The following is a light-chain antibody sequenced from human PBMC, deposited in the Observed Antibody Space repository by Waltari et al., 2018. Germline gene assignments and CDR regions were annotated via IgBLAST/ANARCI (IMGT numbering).Light chain of an antibody. CDR3: AAWDDSLSAYV. Sequence: QSVLTQPPSASATPGQRVTITCAESSSNTKHNSGDWYQQCPGTAPKLLMYRNHQRPSGVPDRFSGAKSGTSASMAISGLRSEDEADYYFAAWDDSLSAYVFGTGTTVTVL. V-gene: IGLV1-47*01. CDR2: RNH. J-gene: IGLJ1*01. CDR1: SSNTKHNS.